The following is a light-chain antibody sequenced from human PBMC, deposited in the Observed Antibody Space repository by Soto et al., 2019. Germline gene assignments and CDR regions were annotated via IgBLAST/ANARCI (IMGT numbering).Light chain of an antibody. CDR3: SSSGGSNFV. CDR2: EGS. J-gene: IGLJ1*01. Sequence: QSALTQPPSASGSPGQSVTISCTGTSNDFGGYNYVSWYQQHPGKAPKLIIFEGSERPSGFPDRFSGSKSGSTASLTFSGLHAEDEADYYCSSSGGSNFVFGTGTKLTVL. CDR1: SNDFGGYNY. V-gene: IGLV2-8*01.